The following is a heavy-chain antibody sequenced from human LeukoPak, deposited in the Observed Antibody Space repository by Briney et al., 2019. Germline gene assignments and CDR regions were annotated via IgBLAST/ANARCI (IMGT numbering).Heavy chain of an antibody. CDR1: GFNFSSYA. Sequence: GGSLRLSCAASGFNFSSYAMSWVRQAPGKGLEWVSAISGSGGSTYYADSVKGRFTISRDNSKNTLYLQMNSLRAEDTAVYYCAKDESNWNAGDFDYWGQGTLVTVSS. CDR3: AKDESNWNAGDFDY. V-gene: IGHV3-23*01. D-gene: IGHD1-20*01. J-gene: IGHJ4*02. CDR2: ISGSGGST.